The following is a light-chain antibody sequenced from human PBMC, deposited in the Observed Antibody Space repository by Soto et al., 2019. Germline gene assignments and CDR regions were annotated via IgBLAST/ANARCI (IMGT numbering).Light chain of an antibody. CDR1: QSINNW. CDR3: QLYDSYPFT. J-gene: IGKJ4*01. CDR2: KAS. V-gene: IGKV1-5*03. Sequence: DIQMTQSPSTLSASEGDRVTITCRASQSINNWLAWYQQKPGKAPKLLISKASNLKSGVPSRFSGTGSGTEFTLTISSLQPDDFASYYCQLYDSYPFTFGGGTKVEI.